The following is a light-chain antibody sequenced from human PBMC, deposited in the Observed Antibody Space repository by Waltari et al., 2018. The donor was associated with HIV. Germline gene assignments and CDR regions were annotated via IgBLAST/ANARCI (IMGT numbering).Light chain of an antibody. V-gene: IGLV3-25*03. Sequence: SYELTQPPSVSVSPGHTARITCSGDALPNQYAYWYQQKPVQAPVLVRYKDRERPSGIPERFSGSSSGTTFTLTSSGVQAEDEADYFCQSADSSSTYLYVFGTGTKVTVL. CDR1: ALPNQY. CDR2: KDR. J-gene: IGLJ1*01. CDR3: QSADSSSTYLYV.